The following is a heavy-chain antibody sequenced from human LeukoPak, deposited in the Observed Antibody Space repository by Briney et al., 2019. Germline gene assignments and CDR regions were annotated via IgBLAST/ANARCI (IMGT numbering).Heavy chain of an antibody. CDR1: GFTFSGYA. Sequence: KAGGSLRLSCAASGFTFSGYAMSWVRQAPGKGLEWVSAISGSGGSTYYADSVKGRFTISRDNSKNTLYLQMNSLRAEDTAVYYCARTSKATVVRGYFDYWGQGTLVTVSS. CDR2: ISGSGGST. D-gene: IGHD4-23*01. CDR3: ARTSKATVVRGYFDY. J-gene: IGHJ4*02. V-gene: IGHV3-23*01.